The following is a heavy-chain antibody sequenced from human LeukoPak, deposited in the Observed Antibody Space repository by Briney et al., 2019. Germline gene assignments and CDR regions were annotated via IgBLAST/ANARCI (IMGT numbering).Heavy chain of an antibody. CDR2: IRYDGSNK. Sequence: GGPRGLSWPASGFTFSSYAMHWVGQGPGKGLEGGAFIRYDGSNKYYADSVKGRFSIFRDNPKNTLYLQMNSLRAEDTAVYYCAIPPLSGTGSSRPLAEMDVWGQGTTVTVSS. V-gene: IGHV3-30*02. D-gene: IGHD3-10*01. J-gene: IGHJ6*02. CDR1: GFTFSSYA. CDR3: AIPPLSGTGSSRPLAEMDV.